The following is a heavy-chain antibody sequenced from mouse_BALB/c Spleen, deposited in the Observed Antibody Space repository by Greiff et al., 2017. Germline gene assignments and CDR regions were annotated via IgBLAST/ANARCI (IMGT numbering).Heavy chain of an antibody. CDR2: IRNKANGYTT. CDR1: GFTFTDYY. J-gene: IGHJ3*01. Sequence: EVHLVESGGGLVQPGGSLRLSCATSGFTFTDYYMSWVRQPPGKALEWLGFIRNKANGYTTEYSASVKGRFTISRDNSQSILYLQMNTLRAEDSATYYCARDNYGSTWLAYWGQGTLVTVSA. V-gene: IGHV7-3*02. CDR3: ARDNYGSTWLAY. D-gene: IGHD1-1*01.